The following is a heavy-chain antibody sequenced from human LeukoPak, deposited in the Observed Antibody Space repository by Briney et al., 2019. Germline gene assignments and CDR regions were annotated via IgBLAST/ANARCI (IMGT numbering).Heavy chain of an antibody. V-gene: IGHV3-49*04. J-gene: IGHJ4*02. Sequence: GLSLSLSCTASGFTFGDFAMSWVRQARGRGREWVGFFRSKAYGGTTEYAASAKGRFTISRDDYKSIAYLQMNSLKTEDTAVYYCTRDQRGSYYSFNDYWGQGTLVTVSS. CDR1: GFTFGDFA. CDR2: FRSKAYGGTT. CDR3: TRDQRGSYYSFNDY. D-gene: IGHD1-26*01.